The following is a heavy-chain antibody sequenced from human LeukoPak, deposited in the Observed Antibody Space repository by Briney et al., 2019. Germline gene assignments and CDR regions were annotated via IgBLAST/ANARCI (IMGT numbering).Heavy chain of an antibody. CDR3: ATFTYYYDSGGYYKPYYFDY. Sequence: SETLSLTCTVSGGSISSSSYYWGWIRQPPGKGLEWIGSIYYSGSTYYNPSLKSRVTISVDTSKNQFSLKLSSVTAADTAVYYCATFTYYYDSGGYYKPYYFDYWGQGTLVTVSS. J-gene: IGHJ4*02. D-gene: IGHD3-22*01. CDR1: GGSISSSSYY. CDR2: IYYSGST. V-gene: IGHV4-39*01.